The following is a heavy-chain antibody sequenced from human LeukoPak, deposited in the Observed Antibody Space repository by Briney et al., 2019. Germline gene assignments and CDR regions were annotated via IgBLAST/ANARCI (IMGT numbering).Heavy chain of an antibody. CDR1: GFTFSSYE. J-gene: IGHJ4*02. V-gene: IGHV3-48*03. CDR2: ITSSDSTT. D-gene: IGHD3-10*01. CDR3: AKARFGELFEAVDY. Sequence: PGGSLRLSCVASGFTFSSYEMNWVRQAPGKGLEWLSYITSSDSTTHYADSVKGRFTISRDNSKNTLYLQMNSLRAEDTAVYYCAKARFGELFEAVDYWGQGTLVTVSS.